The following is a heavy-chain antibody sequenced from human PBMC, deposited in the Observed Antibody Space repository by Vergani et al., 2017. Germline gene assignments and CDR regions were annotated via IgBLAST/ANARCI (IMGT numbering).Heavy chain of an antibody. CDR3: ARVQQEMTTVTPWFDP. D-gene: IGHD4-17*01. CDR2: ISSSSSYI. J-gene: IGHJ5*02. CDR1: GFTFSSYS. V-gene: IGHV3-21*01. Sequence: EVQLVESGGGLVKPGGSLRLSCAASGFTFSSYSMNWVRQAPGKGLEWVSSISSSSSYIYYADSVKGRFTISRDNAKNSLYLQMNSLRAEDTAVYYCARVQQEMTTVTPWFDPWGQGTLVTVSS.